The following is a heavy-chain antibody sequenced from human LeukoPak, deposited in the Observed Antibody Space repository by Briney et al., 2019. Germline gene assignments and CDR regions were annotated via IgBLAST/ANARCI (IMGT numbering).Heavy chain of an antibody. J-gene: IGHJ3*02. CDR3: AGGRIDAYYI. CDR1: GFTFSSYE. CDR2: ISSGGRSI. V-gene: IGHV3-48*03. D-gene: IGHD2-15*01. Sequence: GGSLRLSCAVSGFTFSSYEMNWVRQAPGKGLEWVAYISSGGRSIYYADSVKGRFTFSRDNAKNSVSLQMNSLRAEDTAVYYCAGGRIDAYYIWGQGTMVTVSS.